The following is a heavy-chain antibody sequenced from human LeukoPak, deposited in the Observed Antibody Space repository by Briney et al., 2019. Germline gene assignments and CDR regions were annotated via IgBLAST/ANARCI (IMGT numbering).Heavy chain of an antibody. J-gene: IGHJ6*03. CDR1: GFNFDDYA. D-gene: IGHD1-1*01. CDR3: AKDRGNSRYYYYMDV. V-gene: IGHV3-9*03. Sequence: GGSLRLSCAASGFNFDDYAMHWVRQAPGKGLEWVSSISWDGSSTGYAESVKGRFTVSRDSAMNSLYLQMNSLRAEDMALYYCAKDRGNSRYYYYMDVWGRGTTVTVSS. CDR2: ISWDGSST.